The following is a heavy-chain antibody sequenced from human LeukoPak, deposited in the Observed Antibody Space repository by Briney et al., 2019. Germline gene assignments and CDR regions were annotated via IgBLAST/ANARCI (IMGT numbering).Heavy chain of an antibody. Sequence: SVKVSCKASGGTFSSYAISWVRQAPGQGLEWVGGIIPIFGTANYAQKFQGRVTITTDESTSTAYMELSSLRSEDTAVYYCARAPRITIFGVAGGWFDPWGQGTLVTVSS. CDR1: GGTFSSYA. D-gene: IGHD3-3*01. V-gene: IGHV1-69*05. CDR2: IIPIFGTA. CDR3: ARAPRITIFGVAGGWFDP. J-gene: IGHJ5*02.